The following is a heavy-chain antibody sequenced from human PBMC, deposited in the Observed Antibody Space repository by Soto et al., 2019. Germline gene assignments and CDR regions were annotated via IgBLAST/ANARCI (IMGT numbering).Heavy chain of an antibody. CDR2: INHSGST. Sequence: SETLSLTCAVYGGSFSGYYWSWIRQPPGKGLEWIGEINHSGSTNYNPSLKSRVTISVDTSKNQFSLKLSSVTAADTAVYYCARKEGTMVRGVTSSAFVGPLFDPWGQGTLVTVSS. CDR3: ARKEGTMVRGVTSSAFVGPLFDP. CDR1: GGSFSGYY. J-gene: IGHJ5*02. D-gene: IGHD3-10*01. V-gene: IGHV4-34*01.